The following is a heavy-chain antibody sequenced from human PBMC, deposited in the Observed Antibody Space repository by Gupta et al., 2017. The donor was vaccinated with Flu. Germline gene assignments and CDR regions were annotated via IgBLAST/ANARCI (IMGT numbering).Heavy chain of an antibody. Sequence: EVQLLESGGGFVQPGGSQRLSCAASGFTSGFTFSNYAMSWVRQAPGKGLEWVSGISGGGSSTYYADSVKGRFTISRDNSKNTLYLQMNSLRAEDTAVYYCAKLPVAGAPHWGQGTLVTVSS. CDR3: AKLPVAGAPH. J-gene: IGHJ4*02. CDR1: GFTFSNYA. CDR2: ISGGGSST. V-gene: IGHV3-23*01. D-gene: IGHD6-19*01.